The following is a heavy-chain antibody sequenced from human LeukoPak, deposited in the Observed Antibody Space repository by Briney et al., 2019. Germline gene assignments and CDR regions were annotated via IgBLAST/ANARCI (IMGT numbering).Heavy chain of an antibody. J-gene: IGHJ4*02. Sequence: PGGSLRLSCAASGFTFSSYSMNWVRQAPGKGLEWVSSISSSSSYIYYADSVKGRFTISRDNAKNSLYLQMNSLRAEDTAVYYCARGGFSSTSCYRAWGQGTLVTVSS. D-gene: IGHD2-2*02. CDR1: GFTFSSYS. CDR3: ARGGFSSTSCYRA. CDR2: ISSSSSYI. V-gene: IGHV3-21*01.